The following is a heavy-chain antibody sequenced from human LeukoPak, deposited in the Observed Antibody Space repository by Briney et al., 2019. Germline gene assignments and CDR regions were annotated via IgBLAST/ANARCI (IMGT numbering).Heavy chain of an antibody. D-gene: IGHD6-13*01. J-gene: IGHJ5*02. CDR1: GYTFTSYA. CDR3: ARGGAAAGLWGPYNWFDP. Sequence: VASVKVSCKASGYTFTSYAMNWVRQAPGQGLEWMGWINTNTGNPTYAQGFTGRFVFSLDTSVSTAYLQISSLKAEDTAVYYCARGGAAAGLWGPYNWFDPWGQGTLVTVSS. V-gene: IGHV7-4-1*02. CDR2: INTNTGNP.